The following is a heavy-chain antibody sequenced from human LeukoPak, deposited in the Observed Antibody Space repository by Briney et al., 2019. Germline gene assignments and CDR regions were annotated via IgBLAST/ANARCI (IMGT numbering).Heavy chain of an antibody. V-gene: IGHV4-61*02. J-gene: IGHJ3*02. CDR1: GGSISSGSYY. D-gene: IGHD6-19*01. CDR2: IYTSGST. CDR3: AREPGWAISDAFDI. Sequence: PSETLSLTCTVSGGSISSGSYYWSWIRQPAGKGLEWIGRIYTSGSTNYNPSLKSRVTISVDTSKNQFSLKLSSVTAADTAVYYCAREPGWAISDAFDIWGQGTMVTVSS.